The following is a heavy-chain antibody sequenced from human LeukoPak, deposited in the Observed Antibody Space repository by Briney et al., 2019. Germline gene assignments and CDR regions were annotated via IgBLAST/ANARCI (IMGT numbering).Heavy chain of an antibody. V-gene: IGHV3-48*03. CDR2: ISSSGSTI. CDR1: GFTFSSYE. Sequence: HSGGSLRLSCAASGFTFSSYEMNWVRQAPGKGLEWVSYISSSGSTIYYADSVKGRFTISRDSAKNSLYLQMNSLRAEDTAVYYCARVWFGELYFDYWGQGTLVTVSS. J-gene: IGHJ4*02. D-gene: IGHD3-10*01. CDR3: ARVWFGELYFDY.